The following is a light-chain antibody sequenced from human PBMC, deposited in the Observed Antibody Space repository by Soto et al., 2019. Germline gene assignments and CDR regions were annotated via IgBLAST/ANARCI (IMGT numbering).Light chain of an antibody. CDR2: EVS. CDR3: CSYAGSSTWV. V-gene: IGLV2-23*02. J-gene: IGLJ3*02. CDR1: SSDVGTYNL. Sequence: QSALTQPASVSGSPGQTITISCTGTSSDVGTYNLVSWYQHHPGKAPKLIIYEVSKRPSGVSNRFSGSKSDNTASLTISGLQAEDDGDYHCCSYAGSSTWVFGGGTKVTVL.